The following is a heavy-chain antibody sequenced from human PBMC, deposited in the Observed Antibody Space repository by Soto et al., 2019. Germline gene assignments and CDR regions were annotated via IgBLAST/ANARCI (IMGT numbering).Heavy chain of an antibody. CDR1: GYSFTSYW. D-gene: IGHD3-16*02. CDR3: AREYYDYVWGSYRHVEY. V-gene: IGHV5-51*01. J-gene: IGHJ4*02. Sequence: GESLQISCKGSGYSFTSYWIGCVRQMPGKGLEWMGIIYPGDSDTRYSPSFQGQVTISADKSISTAYLQWSSLKASDTAMYYCAREYYDYVWGSYRHVEYWGEGTLVTVSS. CDR2: IYPGDSDT.